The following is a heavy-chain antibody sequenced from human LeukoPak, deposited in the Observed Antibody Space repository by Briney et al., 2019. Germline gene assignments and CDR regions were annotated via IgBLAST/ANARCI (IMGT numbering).Heavy chain of an antibody. CDR2: IYYSGST. CDR3: ARNPYYCYYMDV. CDR1: GGSISSSSYY. V-gene: IGHV4-39*01. Sequence: KSSETLSLTCTVSGGSISSSSYYWGWIRQPPGKGLEWIGSIYYSGSTYYNPSLKSRVTISVDSSKNQFSLQLSSVTAADTAVYYCARNPYYCYYMDVWGKGTTVTVSS. J-gene: IGHJ6*03.